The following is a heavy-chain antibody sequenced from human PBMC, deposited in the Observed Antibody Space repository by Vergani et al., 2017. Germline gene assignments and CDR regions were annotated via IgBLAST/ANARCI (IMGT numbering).Heavy chain of an antibody. Sequence: QLVQSGPEVKKPGTSVKVSCKASGFTFTSSAMQWVRQARGQRLEWIGWIVVGSGNTNYAQKFQERVTITRDMSTSTAYMELSSLRSEDTAVYYCAVLPRQTTGGYAFDIWGQGTMVTVSS. CDR1: GFTFTSSA. J-gene: IGHJ3*02. CDR2: IVVGSGNT. CDR3: AVLPRQTTGGYAFDI. D-gene: IGHD4-17*01. V-gene: IGHV1-58*02.